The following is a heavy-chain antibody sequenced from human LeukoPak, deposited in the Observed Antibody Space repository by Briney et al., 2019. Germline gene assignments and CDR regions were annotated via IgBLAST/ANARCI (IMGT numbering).Heavy chain of an antibody. CDR1: GFTFSSYA. Sequence: RSXRLSCAASGFTFSSYAMHWVRQXPGKGLEWVAVISYDGSNKYYADSVKGRFTISRDNSKNTLYLQMNSLRAEDTAVYYCARDHRRITIVYWGQGTLVTVSS. V-gene: IGHV3-30-3*01. CDR2: ISYDGSNK. CDR3: ARDHRRITIVY. J-gene: IGHJ4*02. D-gene: IGHD3-10*01.